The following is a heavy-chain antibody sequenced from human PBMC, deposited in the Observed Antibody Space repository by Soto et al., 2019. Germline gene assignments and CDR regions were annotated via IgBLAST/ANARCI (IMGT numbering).Heavy chain of an antibody. CDR3: ARSRDGYSFYFYYGMDV. J-gene: IGHJ6*02. Sequence: GGSLRLSCAASGFTFANYYIHWVRQAPGKGLEWMALILHDGIAEYYADSVKGRFTISRDNSKRTLYLQVNSLSAEDTGVYYCARSRDGYSFYFYYGMDVWGQRTTVAVSS. D-gene: IGHD4-4*01. CDR1: GFTFANYY. V-gene: IGHV3-30*03. CDR2: ILHDGIAE.